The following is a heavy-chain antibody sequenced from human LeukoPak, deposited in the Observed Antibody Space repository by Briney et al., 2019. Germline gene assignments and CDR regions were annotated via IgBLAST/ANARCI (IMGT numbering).Heavy chain of an antibody. CDR2: IWFDGSEK. Sequence: PGGSLRLSCAASGFTFSSCGMHWVRQAPGKGLEWVAVIWFDGSEKYYADSVKGRFTISRDNSKNTLYLQMNGLRAEDTAMYYCARDLTPSSFDWLLYYWGQGALVTVSS. D-gene: IGHD3-9*01. V-gene: IGHV3-33*01. J-gene: IGHJ4*02. CDR1: GFTFSSCG. CDR3: ARDLTPSSFDWLLYY.